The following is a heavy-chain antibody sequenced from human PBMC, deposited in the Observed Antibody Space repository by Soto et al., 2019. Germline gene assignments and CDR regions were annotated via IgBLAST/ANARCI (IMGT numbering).Heavy chain of an antibody. Sequence: QVQLVQSGAEVKEPGASVKISCKGSGYTFTNFYIHWVRQAPGQGLEWMGIVNPNGGSTNYAQNFKGRITISRDTSTSTVYMDLSSLRSEDTAVYYCARGLASGAYWGQGTLVTVSS. CDR3: ARGLASGAY. CDR2: VNPNGGST. V-gene: IGHV1-46*01. D-gene: IGHD6-6*01. J-gene: IGHJ4*02. CDR1: GYTFTNFY.